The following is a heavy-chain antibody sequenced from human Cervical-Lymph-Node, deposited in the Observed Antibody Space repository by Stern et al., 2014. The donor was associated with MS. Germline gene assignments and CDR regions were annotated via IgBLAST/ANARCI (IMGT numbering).Heavy chain of an antibody. V-gene: IGHV6-1*01. J-gene: IGHJ4*02. CDR3: ARDFDTTVAGTPYFDY. CDR2: TYYRSKWYN. CDR1: GDSVSSNSAA. D-gene: IGHD6-19*01. Sequence: QVQLVESGPGLVKPSQTLSLTCAISGDSVSSNSAAWNWIRQSPSRGLEWLGRTYYRSKWYNDYAVSVKSRITINPDTSKNQFSLQLNSVTPEDTAVYYCARDFDTTVAGTPYFDYWGQGTLVTVSS.